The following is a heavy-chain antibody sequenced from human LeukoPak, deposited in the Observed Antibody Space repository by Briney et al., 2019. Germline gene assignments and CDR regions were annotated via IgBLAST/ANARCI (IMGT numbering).Heavy chain of an antibody. J-gene: IGHJ4*02. CDR2: INPSGGST. CDR1: GYTFTSYY. Sequence: ASVKVSCKASGYTFTSYYMHWVRQAPGQGLEWMGIINPSGGSTSYAQKFQGRVTMTRDTSTSTVYMELSSLRSEDTAVYNCARDRVTAMVMFDCWGQGTLVTVSS. D-gene: IGHD5-18*01. V-gene: IGHV1-46*01. CDR3: ARDRVTAMVMFDC.